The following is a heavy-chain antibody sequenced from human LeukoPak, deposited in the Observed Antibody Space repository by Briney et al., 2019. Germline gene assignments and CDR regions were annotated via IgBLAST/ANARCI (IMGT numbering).Heavy chain of an antibody. CDR1: GFTFSSYS. Sequence: GGSLRLSCAASGFTFSSYSMNWVRQAPGKGLEWVSSISSSSYIYYADSVKGRFTISRDNAKNSLDLQMNSLRAEDTAVYFCARRDYYFDYWGQGILVTVSS. V-gene: IGHV3-21*01. CDR3: ARRDYYFDY. J-gene: IGHJ4*02. CDR2: ISSSSYI.